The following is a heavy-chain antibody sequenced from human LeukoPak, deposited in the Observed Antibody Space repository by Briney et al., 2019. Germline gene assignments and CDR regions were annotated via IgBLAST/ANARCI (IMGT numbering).Heavy chain of an antibody. CDR3: ARVRPYCSSTNCYQYYFDY. Sequence: GGSLRLSCAASGFSFNNYWMSWVRQAPGKGLEWVANIKQDGSGKYYMDSVKGRFTISRDSAKNSLYLQMNSLRVEDTAVYYCARVRPYCSSTNCYQYYFDYWGQGTLVTVSS. CDR2: IKQDGSGK. D-gene: IGHD2-2*01. V-gene: IGHV3-7*01. CDR1: GFSFNNYW. J-gene: IGHJ4*02.